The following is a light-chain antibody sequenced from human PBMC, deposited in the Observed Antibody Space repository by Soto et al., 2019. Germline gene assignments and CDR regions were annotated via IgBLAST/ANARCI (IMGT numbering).Light chain of an antibody. V-gene: IGLV1-51*02. CDR3: GTWDSAPGVGF. CDR1: SSTIGNNY. J-gene: IGLJ2*01. CDR2: ENK. Sequence: QSVLTQPPSVSAAPGQKVTISYSGSSSTIGNNYVSWYQHVPGTAPKLLIYENKKRPSGIPDRFSGSKSGTSATLGITGLQTGDEADYYCGTWDSAPGVGFFGGGTKLTVL.